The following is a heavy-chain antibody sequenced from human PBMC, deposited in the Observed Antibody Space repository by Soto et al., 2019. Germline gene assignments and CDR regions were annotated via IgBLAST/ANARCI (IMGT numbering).Heavy chain of an antibody. J-gene: IGHJ3*02. CDR1: GEGVSSISAT. Sequence: SRTLSRACAISGEGVSSISATWNLNRQSAARGLECLGRTYSRSKWYNDYSVSVKSRITINPDTSKTQFSLNLSSVTAADTAVYYCARGRPRDGYNSGHSDFDIWGQGTMVTV. V-gene: IGHV6-1*01. CDR3: ARGRPRDGYNSGHSDFDI. CDR2: TYSRSKWYN. D-gene: IGHD5-12*01.